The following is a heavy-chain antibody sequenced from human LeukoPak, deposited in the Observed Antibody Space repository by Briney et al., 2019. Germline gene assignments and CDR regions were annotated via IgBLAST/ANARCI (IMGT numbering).Heavy chain of an antibody. J-gene: IGHJ4*02. CDR1: GFAFDEPG. CDR3: ARAPITSPFYFDY. CDR2: INWSGGST. D-gene: IGHD2-2*01. Sequence: GGSLRLSCTASGFAFDEPGMSWVRQVPGKGLGWVSGINWSGGSTGYADPLRGRFTISRDNAKNSLYLQMDSLRAEDTALYYCARAPITSPFYFDYWGQGTLVTVSS. V-gene: IGHV3-20*04.